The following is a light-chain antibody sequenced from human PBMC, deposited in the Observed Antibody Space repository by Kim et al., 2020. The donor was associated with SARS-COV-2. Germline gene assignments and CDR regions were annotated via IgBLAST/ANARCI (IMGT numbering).Light chain of an antibody. Sequence: ALGQSVKITCHGVSHRSYYASWYQQKPGQAPILVIYGRNNRPSGIPDRFSGSSSVNTASLTITGAQAEDEADYYCNSRDSTGKRWVFGTGTKVTVL. CDR3: NSRDSTGKRWV. J-gene: IGLJ1*01. CDR1: SHRSYY. V-gene: IGLV3-19*01. CDR2: GRN.